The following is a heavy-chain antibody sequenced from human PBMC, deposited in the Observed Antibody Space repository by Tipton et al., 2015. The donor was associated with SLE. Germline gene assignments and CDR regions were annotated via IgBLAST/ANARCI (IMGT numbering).Heavy chain of an antibody. CDR3: AKDYNYDNADYN. V-gene: IGHV4-38-2*02. Sequence: TLSLTCNVSGYSIRNGYYWGWIRQAPGKGLEWTGTIHHSGITYYNPSLKSRVTISVDTSKNQFSLKLSSVTVADTAVYYCAKDYNYDNADYNWGQGKLVIVSS. J-gene: IGHJ4*02. CDR1: GYSIRNGYY. D-gene: IGHD4-17*01. CDR2: IHHSGIT.